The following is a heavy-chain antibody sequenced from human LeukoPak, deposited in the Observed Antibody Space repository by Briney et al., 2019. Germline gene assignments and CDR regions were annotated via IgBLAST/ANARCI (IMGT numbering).Heavy chain of an antibody. CDR2: INPNTGGT. D-gene: IGHD2-15*01. CDR1: GYIFTGYY. J-gene: IGHJ4*02. V-gene: IGHV1-2*02. Sequence: ASVKVSCKASGYIFTGYYIHWVRQAPGQGLEWMGWINPNTGGTNYAQDFQGRVTMTRDTSISTAYMELNSLRSGDTAVYYCARGYCSGGSCPYDYWGQGTLVTVSS. CDR3: ARGYCSGGSCPYDY.